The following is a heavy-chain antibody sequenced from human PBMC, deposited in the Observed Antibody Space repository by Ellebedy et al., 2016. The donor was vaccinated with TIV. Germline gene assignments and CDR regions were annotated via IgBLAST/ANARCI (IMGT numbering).Heavy chain of an antibody. CDR1: GFTVSSNY. CDR2: ISFDGTYQ. V-gene: IGHV3-30*03. J-gene: IGHJ4*02. CDR3: AILTGTVRDY. Sequence: PGGSLRLSCAASGFTVSSNYMSWVRQAPGKGLEWVAVISFDGTYQNYTDSVKGRFTISRDNSQNTLYLQMISLRVEDTAVYYCAILTGTVRDYWGQGTLVTVSS. D-gene: IGHD4-17*01.